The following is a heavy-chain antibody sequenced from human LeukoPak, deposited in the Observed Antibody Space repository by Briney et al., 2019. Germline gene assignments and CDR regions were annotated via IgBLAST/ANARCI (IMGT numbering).Heavy chain of an antibody. Sequence: GGSLRLSCAACRFTFSSYGMHCVRQAPGKGLEWVAVIRYDGSNKNYADSVKGRFTIFRDNSKNTLYLQINSLRAEDTAVYYCARDRAAAMEYYYMDVWGKGTTVTVSS. V-gene: IGHV3-33*01. D-gene: IGHD2-2*01. CDR1: RFTFSSYG. J-gene: IGHJ6*03. CDR2: IRYDGSNK. CDR3: ARDRAAAMEYYYMDV.